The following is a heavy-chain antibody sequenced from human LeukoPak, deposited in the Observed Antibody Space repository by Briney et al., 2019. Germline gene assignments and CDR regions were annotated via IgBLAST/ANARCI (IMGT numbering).Heavy chain of an antibody. CDR3: ARVISSGWYPFDAFDI. CDR1: GFTFSSYW. J-gene: IGHJ3*02. Sequence: GGSLRLSCAASGFTFSSYWMSWVRQAPGKGLEWVANIKQDGSEKYYVDSVKGRFTISRDNAKNSLYLQMNSLRAEDTAVYCCARVISSGWYPFDAFDIWGQGTMVTVSS. CDR2: IKQDGSEK. D-gene: IGHD6-19*01. V-gene: IGHV3-7*01.